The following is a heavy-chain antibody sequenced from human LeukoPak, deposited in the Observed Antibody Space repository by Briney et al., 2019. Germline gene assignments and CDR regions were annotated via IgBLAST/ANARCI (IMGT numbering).Heavy chain of an antibody. CDR2: ISAYNGNT. CDR1: GYTFTSYA. J-gene: IGHJ4*02. D-gene: IGHD4-23*01. CDR3: ARVSDYGGNPDDY. Sequence: ASVKVSCKASGYTFTSYAMNWVRQAPGQGLEWMGWISAYNGNTNYAQKLQGRVTMTTDTSTSTAYMELRSLRSDDTAVYYCARVSDYGGNPDDYWGQGTLVTVSS. V-gene: IGHV1-18*01.